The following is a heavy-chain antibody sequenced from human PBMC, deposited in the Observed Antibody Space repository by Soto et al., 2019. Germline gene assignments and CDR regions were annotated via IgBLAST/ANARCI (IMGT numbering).Heavy chain of an antibody. Sequence: GGSLRLSCAASGFTFSSYAMHWVRQAPGKGLEWVAVISYDGSNKYYADSVKGRFTISRDNSKNTLYLQMNSLRAEDTAVYYCAGRPPYYYDSSGYLLFDYWGQGTLVTVSS. CDR1: GFTFSSYA. CDR3: AGRPPYYYDSSGYLLFDY. J-gene: IGHJ4*02. V-gene: IGHV3-30-3*01. CDR2: ISYDGSNK. D-gene: IGHD3-22*01.